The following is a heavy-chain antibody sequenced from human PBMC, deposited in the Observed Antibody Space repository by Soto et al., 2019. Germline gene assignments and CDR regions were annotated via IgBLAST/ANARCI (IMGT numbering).Heavy chain of an antibody. J-gene: IGHJ5*02. V-gene: IGHV1-69*01. CDR2: IIPIFGTA. CDR1: GGTFSSYA. Sequence: QVQLVQSGAEVKKPGSSVKVSCKASGGTFSSYAISWVRQAPGQGLEWMGGIIPIFGTANYAQKFQGRVTSTADESASTAYMELSSLGSEDKAVSCCARGYCSGGSCYRGANWFDPWGQGTLVTVSS. CDR3: ARGYCSGGSCYRGANWFDP. D-gene: IGHD2-15*01.